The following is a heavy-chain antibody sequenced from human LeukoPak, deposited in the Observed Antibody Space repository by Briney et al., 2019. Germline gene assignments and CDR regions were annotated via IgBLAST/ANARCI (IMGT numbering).Heavy chain of an antibody. J-gene: IGHJ4*02. CDR1: GFTFSSLG. V-gene: IGHV3-48*01. D-gene: IGHD3-22*01. Sequence: GGSLRLSCAASGFTFSSLGMNWVRQAPGKGLEGVSYISSSSRNIYYTDSVRGRFTISRDNAKNSLYLQMTSLRAEDTAVYYCARGLHVRLWDSSDDYPYWGQGTLVTVSS. CDR2: ISSSSRNI. CDR3: ARGLHVRLWDSSDDYPY.